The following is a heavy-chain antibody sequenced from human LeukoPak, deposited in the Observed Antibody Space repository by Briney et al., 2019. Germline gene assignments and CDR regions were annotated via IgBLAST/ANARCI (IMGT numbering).Heavy chain of an antibody. CDR3: ARDSNGYYLGYFDF. V-gene: IGHV3-48*03. J-gene: IGHJ4*02. CDR1: GFTFSSYE. D-gene: IGHD3-22*01. Sequence: GGSLRLSCAASGFTFSSYEMNWVRQAPGKGLEWVSYISSSGSTIYYADSVKGRFTISRDNAKNSLYLQMNSLRAEDTALYYCARDSNGYYLGYFDFWGQGTLVTVSS. CDR2: ISSSGSTI.